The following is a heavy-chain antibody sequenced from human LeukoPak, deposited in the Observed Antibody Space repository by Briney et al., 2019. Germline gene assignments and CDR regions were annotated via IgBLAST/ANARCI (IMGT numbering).Heavy chain of an antibody. J-gene: IGHJ4*02. CDR2: INSDGSST. V-gene: IGHV3-74*01. CDR1: GFTFSSYS. CDR3: ARAVYSYGYNY. D-gene: IGHD5-18*01. Sequence: GGTLRLSCAASGFTFSSYSMNWVRQAPGKGLVWVSRINSDGSSTSYADSVKGRFTISRDNAKNTLYLQMNSLRAEDTAVYYCARAVYSYGYNYWGQGTLVTVSA.